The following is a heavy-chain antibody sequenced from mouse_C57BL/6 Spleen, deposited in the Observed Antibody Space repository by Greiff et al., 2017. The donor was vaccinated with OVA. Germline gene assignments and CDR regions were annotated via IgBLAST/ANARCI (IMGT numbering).Heavy chain of an antibody. J-gene: IGHJ3*01. CDR3: TRHYGSSSWFAY. CDR1: GFTFSSYA. D-gene: IGHD1-1*01. Sequence: EVQLVESGEGLVKPGGSLKLSCAASGFTFSSYAMSWVRQTPEKRLEWVAYISSGGDYIYYADTVKGRFTISSDNARNTLYLQMSSLKSEDTAMYYCTRHYGSSSWFAYWGQGTLVTVSA. V-gene: IGHV5-9-1*02. CDR2: ISSGGDYI.